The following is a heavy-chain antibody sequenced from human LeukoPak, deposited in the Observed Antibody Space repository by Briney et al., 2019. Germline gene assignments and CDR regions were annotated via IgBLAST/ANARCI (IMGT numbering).Heavy chain of an antibody. CDR3: AREEPIFGEFNYYGMDV. J-gene: IGHJ6*02. V-gene: IGHV1-2*02. D-gene: IGHD3-10*02. Sequence: ASVKVSCKASGYTFTGYYMHWVRQAPGQGLEWMGWINPSSGGTNYAQKFQGRVTMTRDTSISTAYMELSRLRSDDTAVYYCAREEPIFGEFNYYGMDVWGQGTTVTVSS. CDR2: INPSSGGT. CDR1: GYTFTGYY.